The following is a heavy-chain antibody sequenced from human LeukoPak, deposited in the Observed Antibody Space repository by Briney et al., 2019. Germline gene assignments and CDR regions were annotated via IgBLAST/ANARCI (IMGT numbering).Heavy chain of an antibody. CDR3: ASGMRVGPNI. D-gene: IGHD1-26*01. V-gene: IGHV3-21*05. CDR2: ISPDSTQI. CDR1: GSTFSGYT. Sequence: PGGSLRLPCAASGSTFSGYTMNWVRQAPGKGLEWVSYISPDSTQIYYADSVKGRFTISRDNAKNSLYLQMNSLRAEDTAVYYCASGMRVGPNIWGQGTLVTVSS. J-gene: IGHJ4*02.